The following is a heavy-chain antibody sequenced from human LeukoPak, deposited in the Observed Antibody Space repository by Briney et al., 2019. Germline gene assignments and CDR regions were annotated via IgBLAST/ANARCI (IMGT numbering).Heavy chain of an antibody. Sequence: SETLSLTCTVSGGSISSYYWSWIRQPAGKGLEWIGRIYTSGSTNYNPSLKSRVTMSVDTSKNQFSLKLSSVTAADTAVYYCARDEGCSSTSCYLDYWGQGTLVTVSS. CDR1: GGSISSYY. D-gene: IGHD2-2*01. V-gene: IGHV4-4*07. CDR3: ARDEGCSSTSCYLDY. J-gene: IGHJ4*02. CDR2: IYTSGST.